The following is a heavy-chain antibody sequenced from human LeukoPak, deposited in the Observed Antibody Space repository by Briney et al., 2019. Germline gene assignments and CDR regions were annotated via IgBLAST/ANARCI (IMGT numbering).Heavy chain of an antibody. J-gene: IGHJ4*02. Sequence: PSETLSLTCTVSGASIRSSGYYWSWIRQDPAKGLEWIGYIYHSGNTYYNPSLKSRVTVSLDTSKNQFSLKLRSVTAADTAVYYCARANYYDSTGYLPVVYPSDFWGQGTLVTVPS. CDR1: GASIRSSGYY. CDR3: ARANYYDSTGYLPVVYPSDF. CDR2: IYHSGNT. D-gene: IGHD3-22*01. V-gene: IGHV4-31*03.